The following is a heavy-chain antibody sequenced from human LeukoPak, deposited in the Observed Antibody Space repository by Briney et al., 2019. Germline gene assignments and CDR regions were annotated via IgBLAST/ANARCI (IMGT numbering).Heavy chain of an antibody. D-gene: IGHD6-13*01. CDR1: GGSIDIGTYY. J-gene: IGHJ4*02. Sequence: SETLSPTCTVSGGSIDIGTYYWGWIRQPPGKGLEWIGSIFYSGNTYYNPSLKSRVTISLDTSKNQFSLKLSSVTAADTAVYYCARDPLTYGSSSTTDYWGQGTLVTVSS. CDR2: IFYSGNT. CDR3: ARDPLTYGSSSTTDY. V-gene: IGHV4-39*07.